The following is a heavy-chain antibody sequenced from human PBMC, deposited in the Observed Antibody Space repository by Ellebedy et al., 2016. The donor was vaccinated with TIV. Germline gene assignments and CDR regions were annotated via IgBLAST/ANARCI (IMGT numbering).Heavy chain of an antibody. J-gene: IGHJ5*02. CDR3: ARKDYDFFSGYSNYNWFDP. CDR2: MNPYNGQT. Sequence: ASVKVSCXASGYRFSNYAINWVRQASGQGLEWMGSMNPYNGQTESASRFKGRVTMTRDTSINTAYMELSGLGSEDTAVYFCARKDYDFFSGYSNYNWFDPWGQGTLVIVSA. D-gene: IGHD3-3*01. CDR1: GYRFSNYA. V-gene: IGHV1-8*01.